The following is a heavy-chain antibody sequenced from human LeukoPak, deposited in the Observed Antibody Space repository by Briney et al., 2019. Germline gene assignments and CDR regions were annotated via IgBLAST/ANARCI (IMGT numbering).Heavy chain of an antibody. D-gene: IGHD4-17*01. CDR1: GFTFSSYG. CDR2: INQDGSEK. V-gene: IGHV3-7*03. CDR3: ASHPHYGATPYFDY. J-gene: IGHJ4*02. Sequence: PGGSLRLSCAASGFTFSSYGMHWVRQAPGKGLEWVANINQDGSEKYYVDSVKGRFTISRDNAKNLLYLQMNSLRAEDTAVYYCASHPHYGATPYFDYWGQGTLVTVSS.